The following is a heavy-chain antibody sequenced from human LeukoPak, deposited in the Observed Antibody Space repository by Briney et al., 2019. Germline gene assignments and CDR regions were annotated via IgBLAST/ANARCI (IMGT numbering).Heavy chain of an antibody. CDR3: ASAIGSIWYEFDY. Sequence: GGSLRLPCAASGFTVNNNYMSWVRQAPGRGLEWVSVIYSGGYTYYAGSVKGRFTISRDDSKNTLYLQMNSLRAEDTAVYYCASAIGSIWYEFDYWGQGTLVTVSS. D-gene: IGHD6-13*01. V-gene: IGHV3-53*01. CDR1: GFTVNNNY. J-gene: IGHJ4*02. CDR2: IYSGGYT.